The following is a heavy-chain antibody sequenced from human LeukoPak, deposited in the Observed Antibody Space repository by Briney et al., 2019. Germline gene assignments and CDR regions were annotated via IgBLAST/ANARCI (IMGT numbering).Heavy chain of an antibody. CDR1: GGSISSYY. CDR2: IYYSGST. Sequence: SETLSLTCTVSGGSISSYYWSWIRQPPGKGLEWIGYIYYSGSTNYNPSLKSRVAISVDTSKNQFSLRLSSVTAADTAVYYCARGVYIAAAQYGFWGQGTLVTVSS. D-gene: IGHD6-13*01. V-gene: IGHV4-59*01. CDR3: ARGVYIAAAQYGF. J-gene: IGHJ4*02.